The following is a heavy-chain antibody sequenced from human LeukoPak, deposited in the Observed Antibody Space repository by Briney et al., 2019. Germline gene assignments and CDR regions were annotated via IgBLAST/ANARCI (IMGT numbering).Heavy chain of an antibody. Sequence: GASVKVSCKSSGYTFTCYYIHWVRRAPGQGLEGMGWINPDSGYTNIAQKFQGRVSMTRDTSLTTAYMELSRLRSDDTAVYYCARDPPQTGTYEFDYWGQGTPVTVSS. CDR2: INPDSGYT. V-gene: IGHV1-2*02. D-gene: IGHD1-26*01. CDR3: ARDPPQTGTYEFDY. CDR1: GYTFTCYY. J-gene: IGHJ4*02.